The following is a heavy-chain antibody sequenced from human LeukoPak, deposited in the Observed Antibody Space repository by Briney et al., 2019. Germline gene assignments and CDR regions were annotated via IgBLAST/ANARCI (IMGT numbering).Heavy chain of an antibody. CDR1: GGTFSSYA. CDR3: ARVPSRSSWYLHHRDLMSWFDP. D-gene: IGHD6-13*01. Sequence: AVKVSCKAFGGTFSSYAISWVRQAPGQGLEWMGGIIPIFGTANYAQKFQGRVTITADESTSTAYMELSSLRSEDTAVYYCARVPSRSSWYLHHRDLMSWFDPWGQGTLVTVSS. V-gene: IGHV1-69*01. CDR2: IIPIFGTA. J-gene: IGHJ5*02.